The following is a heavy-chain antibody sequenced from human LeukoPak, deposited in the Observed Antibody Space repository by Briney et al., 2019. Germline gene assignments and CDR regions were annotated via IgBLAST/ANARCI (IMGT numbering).Heavy chain of an antibody. J-gene: IGHJ5*02. Sequence: ASVKVSCKTSGYTFTDYYIHWVRQAPGQGPEWMGWINPNGGGTNYAQKFQGWVTMTMGTSITTVYMELSRLKSDDTAVYYCAKDAENGSGWFDPWGQGTLVTVSS. CDR3: AKDAENGSGWFDP. CDR1: GYTFTDYY. V-gene: IGHV1-2*04. CDR2: INPNGGGT. D-gene: IGHD5-24*01.